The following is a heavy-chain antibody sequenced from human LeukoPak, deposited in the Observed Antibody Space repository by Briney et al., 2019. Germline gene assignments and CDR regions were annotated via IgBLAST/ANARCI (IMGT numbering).Heavy chain of an antibody. Sequence: GGSLRLSCAASGFTFSSYYMNWVRQAPGKGLEWVSYISSSSNQIYYADSVKGRFTISRDNAKNSLYLQMSSLRAEDTAVYYCARSSPVAIDYWDQGSLVTVSS. CDR1: GFTFSSYY. CDR3: ARSSPVAIDY. D-gene: IGHD4-23*01. J-gene: IGHJ4*02. CDR2: ISSSSNQI. V-gene: IGHV3-21*01.